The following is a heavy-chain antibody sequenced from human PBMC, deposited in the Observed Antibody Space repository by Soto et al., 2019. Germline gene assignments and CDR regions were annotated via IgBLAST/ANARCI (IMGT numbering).Heavy chain of an antibody. J-gene: IGHJ4*02. D-gene: IGHD7-27*01. CDR1: GGSINNVHYY. CDR2: IYDGGNT. CDR3: TSGLSGDKVDF. V-gene: IGHV4-30-4*01. Sequence: QVQLQESGPGLVKPSQTLSLTCTVSGGSINNVHYYWSWIRQSPDKGLEWIGRIYDGGNTYNNPSRESRATLLVETPKILFSLKLTSVRAADTAVYYCTSGLSGDKVDFWCQGTLVTVSS.